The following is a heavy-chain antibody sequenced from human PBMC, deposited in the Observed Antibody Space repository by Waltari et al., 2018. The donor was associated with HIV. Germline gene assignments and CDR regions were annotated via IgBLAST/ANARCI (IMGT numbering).Heavy chain of an antibody. Sequence: EVQLVESGGGLVQPGGSLRLSCAASGFTFSFYWMHWVRQAPGKGLVWGSRINSGGRSTSYADSVKGRFTISRDNAKNTLYLQMNSLRAEDTAVYYCARDSLSIAAATGGFDYWGQGTLVTVSS. J-gene: IGHJ4*02. D-gene: IGHD6-13*01. CDR2: INSGGRST. CDR1: GFTFSFYW. V-gene: IGHV3-74*01. CDR3: ARDSLSIAAATGGFDY.